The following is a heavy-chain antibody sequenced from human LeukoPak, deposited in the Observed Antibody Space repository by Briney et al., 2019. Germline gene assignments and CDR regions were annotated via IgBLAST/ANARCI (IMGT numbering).Heavy chain of an antibody. CDR3: ARGNIVGATSY. Sequence: GASVKGSCKASGYTFTIYGISWVRQATGQGLEWMGWISAYNVNTNYAQKLQCRVTMTSQTSRRTAYMERRGLVSEHTTVYYCARGNIVGATSYWGQGTLVTVSS. CDR1: GYTFTIYG. J-gene: IGHJ4*02. D-gene: IGHD1-26*01. V-gene: IGHV1-18*01. CDR2: ISAYNVNT.